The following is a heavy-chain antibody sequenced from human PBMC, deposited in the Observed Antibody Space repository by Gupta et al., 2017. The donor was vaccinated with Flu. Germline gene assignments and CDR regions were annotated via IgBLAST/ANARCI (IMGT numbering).Heavy chain of an antibody. CDR1: GGSISSSNW. CDR3: ARDASGSSGRDWAYYFDY. Sequence: QWQLQESGPGLVKPSGTLSLTCAVSGGSISSSNWWSWVRQPPGKGLEWIGEIYHSGSTNYNPSLKSRVTISVDKSKNQFSLKLSSVTAADTAVYYCARDASGSSGRDWAYYFDYWGQGTLVTVSS. CDR2: IYHSGST. V-gene: IGHV4-4*02. D-gene: IGHD6-19*01. J-gene: IGHJ4*02.